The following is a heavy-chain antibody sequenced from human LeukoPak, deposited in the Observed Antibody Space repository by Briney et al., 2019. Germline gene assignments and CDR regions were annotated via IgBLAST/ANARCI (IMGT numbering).Heavy chain of an antibody. J-gene: IGHJ4*02. Sequence: PGGSLRLSCAASGFTFSDHYMDWVRQAPGKGLEWVGRIRNKANSYTTQYAASVKGRFTISRDDSQNSLYLQMNSLRAEDTAVYYCARDLPVGATRPSGMRDYWGQGTLVTVSS. CDR2: IRNKANSYTT. V-gene: IGHV3-72*01. CDR1: GFTFSDHY. CDR3: ARDLPVGATRPSGMRDY. D-gene: IGHD1-26*01.